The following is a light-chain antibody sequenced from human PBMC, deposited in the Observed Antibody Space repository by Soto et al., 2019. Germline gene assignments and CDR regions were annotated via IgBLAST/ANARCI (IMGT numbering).Light chain of an antibody. Sequence: DIVMTQSPDSLAVSLGERATINCKSSQGVLYSSNNKNYLAWYQQNPGQPPKLLISWASTRESGVPDRFSGSGSGTDFTLTISSLQAEDVAVYYCQQYYSTPKTFGQGTKLEIK. CDR1: QGVLYSSNNKNY. CDR3: QQYYSTPKT. J-gene: IGKJ2*01. CDR2: WAS. V-gene: IGKV4-1*01.